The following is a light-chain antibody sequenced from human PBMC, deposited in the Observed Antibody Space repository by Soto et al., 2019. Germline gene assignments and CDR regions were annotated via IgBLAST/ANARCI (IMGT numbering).Light chain of an antibody. CDR1: QSLYFSF. J-gene: IGKJ5*01. Sequence: EVVLTQSPGTLSLSPGERATLSCRASQSLYFSFLAWYQQKSGQAPRLLIHGAISRAAGIPARFSGRDSENDFTRIIDAVEPEDSAVYHCQRYGRLPYTFGRGTRLDI. CDR2: GAI. CDR3: QRYGRLPYT. V-gene: IGKV3-20*01.